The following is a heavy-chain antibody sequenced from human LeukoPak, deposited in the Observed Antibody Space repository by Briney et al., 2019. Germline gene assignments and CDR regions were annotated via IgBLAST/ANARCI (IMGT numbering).Heavy chain of an antibody. V-gene: IGHV4-4*07. CDR3: ARGDTYYYGSGSYYFDP. Sequence: SETLSLTCTVSGGSISSYYWSWIRQPAGKGLEWIGRIYTSGSTNYNPSLKSRVTMSVDTSKNQFSLKLSSVTAADTAVYYCARGDTYYYGSGSYYFDPWGQGTLVTVSP. J-gene: IGHJ5*02. CDR2: IYTSGST. CDR1: GGSISSYY. D-gene: IGHD3-10*01.